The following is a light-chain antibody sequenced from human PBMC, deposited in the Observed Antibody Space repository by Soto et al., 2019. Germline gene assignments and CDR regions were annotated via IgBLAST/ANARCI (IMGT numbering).Light chain of an antibody. CDR2: EVS. CDR3: SSYTSSSTYV. J-gene: IGLJ1*01. CDR1: SSDVGGYNY. Sequence: QSALTQPASVSGSPGQSITISCTGTSSDVGGYNYVSWYQQHPGKAPRLMIYEVSNRPSGVSNRFSGSKSGNTASLTISGLQAEDEAHYYCSSYTSSSTYVFGGGTKVTVL. V-gene: IGLV2-14*01.